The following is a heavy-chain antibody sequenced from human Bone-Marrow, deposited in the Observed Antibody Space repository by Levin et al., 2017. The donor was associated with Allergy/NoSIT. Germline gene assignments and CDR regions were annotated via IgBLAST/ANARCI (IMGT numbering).Heavy chain of an antibody. V-gene: IGHV1-69*06. J-gene: IGHJ6*03. CDR1: GGTFNNYA. Sequence: SVKVSCKASGGTFNNYAVAWVRQARGRGLEWLGWIIPVFGTVNYAQSFQNRGTITADKSTGTAFLEVFSLKFEDTAVYYCARARISPGFYYYMDLWGDGTTVTVSS. D-gene: IGHD3-3*01. CDR3: ARARISPGFYYYMDL. CDR2: IIPVFGTV.